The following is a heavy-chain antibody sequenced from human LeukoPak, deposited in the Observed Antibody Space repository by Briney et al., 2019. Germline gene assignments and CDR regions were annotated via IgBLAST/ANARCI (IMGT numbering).Heavy chain of an antibody. J-gene: IGHJ5*02. CDR3: ARAVTVPRVKYNWFDP. CDR2: IYDIGST. V-gene: IGHV4-31*03. Sequence: SETLSLTCTVSGGSISSGGYYCSWVRQHPGKGLEWIGYIYDIGSTYYNPSLKSRVTTSVDTSTNQFSLKLRSVTAADTAVYYCARAVTVPRVKYNWFDPWGQGTLVT. D-gene: IGHD4-17*01. CDR1: GGSISSGGYY.